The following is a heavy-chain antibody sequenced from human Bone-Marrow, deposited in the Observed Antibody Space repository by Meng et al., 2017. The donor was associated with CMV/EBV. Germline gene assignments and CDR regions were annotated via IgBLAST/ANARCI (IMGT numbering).Heavy chain of an antibody. D-gene: IGHD3-10*01. CDR3: ARRGEKNWFDP. V-gene: IGHV4-30-4*08. CDR1: GGSISSGDYY. Sequence: LRLSCTVSGGSISSGDYYWSWIRQPPGKGLEWIGYIYYSGSTYYNPSLKSRVTISLDTSKNQFSLKLSSVTAADTAVYYCARRGEKNWFDPWGQGTLVTFSS. CDR2: IYYSGST. J-gene: IGHJ5*02.